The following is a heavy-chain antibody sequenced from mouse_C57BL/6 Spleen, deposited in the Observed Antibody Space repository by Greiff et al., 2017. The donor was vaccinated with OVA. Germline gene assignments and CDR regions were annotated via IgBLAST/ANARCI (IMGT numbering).Heavy chain of an antibody. CDR1: GFTFSDYG. CDR3: ARRGVDGYGAMDY. J-gene: IGHJ4*01. V-gene: IGHV5-15*01. D-gene: IGHD2-3*01. CDR2: ISNLAYSI. Sequence: EVKLVESGGGLVQPGGSLKLSCAASGFTFSDYGMAWVRQAPRKGPEWVAFISNLAYSIYYADTVTGRFTISRENAKNTLYLEMSSLRSEDTAMYYCARRGVDGYGAMDYWGQGTSVTVSS.